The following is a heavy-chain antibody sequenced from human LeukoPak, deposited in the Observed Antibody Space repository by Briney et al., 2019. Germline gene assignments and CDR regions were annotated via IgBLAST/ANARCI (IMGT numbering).Heavy chain of an antibody. CDR2: MYFSGST. V-gene: IGHV4-59*01. CDR3: ARVWSDYGGNSNAFDI. D-gene: IGHD4-17*01. J-gene: IGHJ3*02. CDR1: GGSISSYY. Sequence: SETLSLTCTVSGGSISSYYWSRIRQPPGKGLEWIGYMYFSGSTNHNPSLKSRVTISVDTSKRQFSLNLSSVTAADTAVYYCARVWSDYGGNSNAFDIWGQGTMVTVSS.